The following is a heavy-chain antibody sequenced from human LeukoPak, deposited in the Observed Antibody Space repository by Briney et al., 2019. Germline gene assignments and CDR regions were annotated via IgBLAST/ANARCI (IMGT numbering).Heavy chain of an antibody. CDR1: GFTFSSYG. J-gene: IGHJ4*02. Sequence: GRSLRLSCAASGFTFSSYGMHWVRQAPGKGLEWVAVISYDGSNKYYADSVKGRFTISGDNSKNTLYLQMNSLRAEDTAVYYCAKVSIQTYFDYWGQGTLVTVSS. D-gene: IGHD1-1*01. CDR3: AKVSIQTYFDY. V-gene: IGHV3-30*18. CDR2: ISYDGSNK.